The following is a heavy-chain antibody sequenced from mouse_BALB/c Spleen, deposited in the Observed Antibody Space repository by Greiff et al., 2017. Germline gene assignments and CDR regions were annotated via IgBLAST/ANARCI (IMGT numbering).Heavy chain of an antibody. Sequence: VQLQQPGAELVMPGASVKMSCKASGYTFTDYWMHWVKQRPGQGLEWIGAIDTSDSYTSYNQKFKGKATLTVDESSSTAYMQLSSLTSEDSAVYYCARPLYYGSSSWFAYWGQGTLVTVSA. D-gene: IGHD1-1*01. CDR2: IDTSDSYT. V-gene: IGHV1-69*01. J-gene: IGHJ3*01. CDR3: ARPLYYGSSSWFAY. CDR1: GYTFTDYW.